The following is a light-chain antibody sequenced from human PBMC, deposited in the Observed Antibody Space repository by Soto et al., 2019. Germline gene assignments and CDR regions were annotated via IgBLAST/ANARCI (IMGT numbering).Light chain of an antibody. Sequence: QLVLTQPPSASGTPGQRVTISCSGSSSDIGSNTVNWYQQLPGTAPKLLIYSNSQRPSGVPDRFSGSKSGTSASLAISGLQSEDEADYYCAGWDDSLNTYVVFGGGTQLTVL. V-gene: IGLV1-44*01. CDR3: AGWDDSLNTYVV. CDR2: SNS. CDR1: SSDIGSNT. J-gene: IGLJ2*01.